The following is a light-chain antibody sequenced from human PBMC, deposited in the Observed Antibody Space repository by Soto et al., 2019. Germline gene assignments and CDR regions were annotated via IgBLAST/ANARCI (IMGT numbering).Light chain of an antibody. J-gene: IGKJ5*01. Sequence: DIQMTQSPSSLSASVGDRVTMTCQASQDISNYLNWYQQKPGKAPKLLIYDASNLETGVPSRFSGSGSGTDFTFTISSLQPEDIGIYYCQRYDNLSITFGQGTRLEIK. CDR1: QDISNY. CDR2: DAS. V-gene: IGKV1-33*01. CDR3: QRYDNLSIT.